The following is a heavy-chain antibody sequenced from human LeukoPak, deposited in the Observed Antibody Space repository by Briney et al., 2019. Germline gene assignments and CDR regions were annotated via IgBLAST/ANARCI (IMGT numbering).Heavy chain of an antibody. V-gene: IGHV3-23*01. J-gene: IGHJ4*02. CDR3: ATTPPRITIFGVVRDFDY. Sequence: PGGSLRLSCAASGFTFSSYAMSWVRQAPGKGLEWVSAISGSGGSTYYADSVKGRFTISRDNSKNTLYLQMNSLRAEDTAVYYCATTPPRITIFGVVRDFDYWGQGTLVTVSS. CDR2: ISGSGGST. CDR1: GFTFSSYA. D-gene: IGHD3-3*01.